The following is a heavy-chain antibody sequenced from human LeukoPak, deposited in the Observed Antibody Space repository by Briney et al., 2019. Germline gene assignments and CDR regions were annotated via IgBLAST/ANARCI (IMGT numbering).Heavy chain of an antibody. V-gene: IGHV4-59*01. Sequence: SETLSLTCTVSGGSISSYYWSWIRQPPGKGLEWIGYIYYSGSTNYNPPLKSRVTISVDTSKNQFSLNLNSVTAADTAVYYCARGGAARLHFQNWGQGTLVTVSS. CDR3: ARGGAARLHFQN. D-gene: IGHD6-6*01. CDR2: IYYSGST. J-gene: IGHJ1*01. CDR1: GGSISSYY.